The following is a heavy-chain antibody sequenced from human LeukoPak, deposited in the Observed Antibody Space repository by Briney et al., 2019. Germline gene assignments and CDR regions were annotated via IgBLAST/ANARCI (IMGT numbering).Heavy chain of an antibody. CDR1: GGSISSYY. V-gene: IGHV4-59*01. D-gene: IGHD2-15*01. Sequence: SETLSLTCTVSGGSISSYYWSWIRQPPGKGLEWIGYIYYSGSTNYNPSLKSRVTISVDTSKNQFSLRLSSVTAADTAVYYCASWACSGCSCYPDYWGQGTLVTVSS. CDR3: ASWACSGCSCYPDY. J-gene: IGHJ4*02. CDR2: IYYSGST.